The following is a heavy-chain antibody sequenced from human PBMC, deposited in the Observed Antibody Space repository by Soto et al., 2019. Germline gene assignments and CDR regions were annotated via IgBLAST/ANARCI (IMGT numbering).Heavy chain of an antibody. Sequence: SETLSLTCTVSGGSISSYYWSWIRQPPGKGLEWIGYIYYSGSTNYNPSLKSRVTISVDTSKNQFSLKLSSVTAADTAVYYCARLGEDIVVVPAARHYYYYMDVWGKGTTVTVSS. J-gene: IGHJ6*03. CDR1: GGSISSYY. CDR2: IYYSGST. D-gene: IGHD2-2*01. CDR3: ARLGEDIVVVPAARHYYYYMDV. V-gene: IGHV4-59*08.